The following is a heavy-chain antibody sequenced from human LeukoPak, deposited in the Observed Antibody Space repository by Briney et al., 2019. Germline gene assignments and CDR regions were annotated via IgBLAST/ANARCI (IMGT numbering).Heavy chain of an antibody. J-gene: IGHJ4*02. CDR3: ARGNNYYDSSGYYY. D-gene: IGHD3-22*01. CDR1: GGSISSGGYY. Sequence: MSSETLSLTCTVSGGSISSGGYYWSWIRQHPGKGLEWIGYIYYSGSTYYNPSLKSRVTMSVDTSKNQFSLKLSSVTAADTAVYYCARGNNYYDSSGYYYWGQGTLVTVSS. V-gene: IGHV4-31*03. CDR2: IYYSGST.